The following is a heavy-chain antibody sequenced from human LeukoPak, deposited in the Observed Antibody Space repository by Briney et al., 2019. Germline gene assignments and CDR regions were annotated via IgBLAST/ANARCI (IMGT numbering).Heavy chain of an antibody. CDR1: VFTFSSYA. CDR2: LSGSGGST. Sequence: GGSLRLSCAASVFTFSSYAMTWVRQAPGKGLEWVSALSGSGGSTYYADSVKGRFTISRDNSKNTLYLQMNSLRAEDTAVYYCAKTGLGFCTVPPCHRGFDPWGQGTLVTVSS. CDR3: AKTGLGFCTVPPCHRGFDP. V-gene: IGHV3-23*01. J-gene: IGHJ5*02. D-gene: IGHD2-8*02.